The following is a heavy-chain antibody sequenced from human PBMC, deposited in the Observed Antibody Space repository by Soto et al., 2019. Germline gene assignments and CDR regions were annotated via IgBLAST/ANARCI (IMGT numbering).Heavy chain of an antibody. V-gene: IGHV5-51*01. Sequence: PGESLKISCKGSGYSFTSYWIGWVRQMPGKGLEWMGIIYPGDSDTRYSPSFQGQVTISADKSISTAYLQWSSLKASDTAMYYCARDRSSSWYPRGTDYGMDVWGQGTTVTVSS. CDR3: ARDRSSSWYPRGTDYGMDV. CDR2: IYPGDSDT. D-gene: IGHD6-13*01. J-gene: IGHJ6*02. CDR1: GYSFTSYW.